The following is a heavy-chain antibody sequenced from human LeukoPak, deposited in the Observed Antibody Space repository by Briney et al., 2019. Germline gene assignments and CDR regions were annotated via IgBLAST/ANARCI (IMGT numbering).Heavy chain of an antibody. J-gene: IGHJ4*02. CDR1: GYSISSGYY. CDR2: IYHSGST. D-gene: IGHD6-13*01. V-gene: IGHV4-38-2*02. Sequence: SETLSLTCTVSGYSISSGYYWGWIRQPPGKGLEWIGSIYHSGSTYYNPSLKSRVTISVDTSKNQFSLKLTSVTAADTAVYYCARDNIAAAARDYWGQGTLVTVSS. CDR3: ARDNIAAAARDY.